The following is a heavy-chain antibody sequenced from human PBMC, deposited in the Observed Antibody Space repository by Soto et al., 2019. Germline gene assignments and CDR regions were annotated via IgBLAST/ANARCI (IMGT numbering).Heavy chain of an antibody. J-gene: IGHJ4*02. CDR3: ARDCPHVVEATIGPIDF. Sequence: QVHLVESWGGVVQPGRSLRLSCAASGFTFSHYAVHWVRQAPGKGLEWVAVISYDGSNKYYAESVKGRFTISRDNSKNTLYLQMNSLRAEDTAVYYCARDCPHVVEATIGPIDFWGQGTLVTVSS. CDR1: GFTFSHYA. CDR2: ISYDGSNK. D-gene: IGHD1-26*01. V-gene: IGHV3-30-3*01.